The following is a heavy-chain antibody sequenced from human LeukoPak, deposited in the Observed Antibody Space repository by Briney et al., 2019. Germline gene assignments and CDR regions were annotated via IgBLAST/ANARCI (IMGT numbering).Heavy chain of an antibody. CDR2: ISASGGST. CDR3: ARGSSYGYNFNGMDV. Sequence: GGSLRLSCAASGFTFSSYAMSWVRQAPGKGLEWVSAISASGGSTYYADSVKGRFTISRDNSKNTLYLQMNSLRAEDTAVYYCARGSSYGYNFNGMDVWGQGTTVTVSS. J-gene: IGHJ6*02. CDR1: GFTFSSYA. D-gene: IGHD5-24*01. V-gene: IGHV3-23*01.